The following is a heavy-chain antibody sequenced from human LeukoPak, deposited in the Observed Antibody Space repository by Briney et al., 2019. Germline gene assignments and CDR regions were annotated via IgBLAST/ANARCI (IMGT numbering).Heavy chain of an antibody. V-gene: IGHV1-18*01. J-gene: IGHJ4*02. D-gene: IGHD3-9*01. CDR1: GYTFTSYG. CDR3: ARGARGILTGYYSYFGY. Sequence: ASVKVSCKASGYTFTSYGISWVRQAPGQGLEWMGGISAYNGNTNYAQKLQGRVTMTTDTSTSTAYMELRSLRSDDTAVYYCARGARGILTGYYSYFGYWGQGTLVTVSS. CDR2: ISAYNGNT.